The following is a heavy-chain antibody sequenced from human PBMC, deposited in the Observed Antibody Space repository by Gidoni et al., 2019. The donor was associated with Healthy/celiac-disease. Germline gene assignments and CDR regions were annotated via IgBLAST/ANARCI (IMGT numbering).Heavy chain of an antibody. V-gene: IGHV3-33*01. CDR2: IWYDGSNK. CDR3: ARDGLDTTTVVTKPYYYYGMDV. D-gene: IGHD4-17*01. Sequence: QVQLVESGGGVVQPGRSLRLSCAASGFTFSSYGMHWVRQAPGKGLEWVAVIWYDGSNKYYADSVKGRFTISRDNSKNTLYLQMNSLRAEDTAAYYCARDGLDTTTVVTKPYYYYGMDVWGQGTTVTVSS. J-gene: IGHJ6*02. CDR1: GFTFSSYG.